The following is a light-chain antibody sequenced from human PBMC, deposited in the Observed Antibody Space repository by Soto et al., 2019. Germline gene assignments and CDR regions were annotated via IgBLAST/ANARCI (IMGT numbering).Light chain of an antibody. CDR3: CSFAGSSTFYV. V-gene: IGLV2-23*01. J-gene: IGLJ1*01. CDR2: EGS. Sequence: QSALTQPASVSGSSGQSITISCTGTSSDVGSSNLVSWYQQHPGKAPKLIIYEGSRRPSGVSGRFSGSKSGNTASLTISGLQAEDEADYYCCSFAGSSTFYVFGTGTKVTVL. CDR1: SSDVGSSNL.